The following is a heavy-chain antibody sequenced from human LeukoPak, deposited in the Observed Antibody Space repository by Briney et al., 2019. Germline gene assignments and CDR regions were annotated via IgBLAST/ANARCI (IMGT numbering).Heavy chain of an antibody. D-gene: IGHD3-10*01. CDR1: GGSISSYY. CDR2: IYYSGST. V-gene: IGHV4-59*01. Sequence: SETLSLTCTVSGGSISSYYWSWIRQPPGKGLEWIGYIYYSGSTNYNPSLKSRVTISVDTSKNQFSLKLSSVTAADTAVYYCARAQLTYYYGSGILDCWGQGTLVTVSS. CDR3: ARAQLTYYYGSGILDC. J-gene: IGHJ4*02.